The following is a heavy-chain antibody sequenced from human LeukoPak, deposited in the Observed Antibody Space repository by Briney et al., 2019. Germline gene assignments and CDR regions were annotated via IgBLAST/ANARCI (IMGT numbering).Heavy chain of an antibody. D-gene: IGHD3-22*01. V-gene: IGHV1-2*02. CDR3: ARGDSSGYYYRYFDY. Sequence: ASVKVSCKASGYTFTGYDINWVRQAPGQGLEWMGWINPNSGGTNYAQKFQGRVTMTRDTSISTAYMELSRLRSDDTAVYYCARGDSSGYYYRYFDYWGQGTLVTVSS. J-gene: IGHJ4*02. CDR2: INPNSGGT. CDR1: GYTFTGYD.